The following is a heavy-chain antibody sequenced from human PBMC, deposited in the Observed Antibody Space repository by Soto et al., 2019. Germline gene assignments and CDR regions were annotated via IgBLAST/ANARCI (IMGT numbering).Heavy chain of an antibody. V-gene: IGHV4-59*01. CDR3: ARTGERLCSSWSSDY. CDR1: GGSISSYY. Sequence: SETLSLTCTVSGGSISSYYWSWIRQPPGKGLEWIGYIYYSGSTNYNPSLKSRVTISVDTSKNQFSLKLSSVTAADTAVYYCARTGERLCSSWSSDYWGQGILVNVSS. CDR2: IYYSGST. J-gene: IGHJ4*02. D-gene: IGHD6-13*01.